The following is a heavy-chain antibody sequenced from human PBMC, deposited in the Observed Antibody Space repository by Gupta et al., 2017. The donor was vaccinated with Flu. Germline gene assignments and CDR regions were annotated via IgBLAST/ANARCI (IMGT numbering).Heavy chain of an antibody. J-gene: IGHJ4*02. D-gene: IGHD5-12*01. CDR1: GFIFSDYS. Sequence: QVQLVESGGGLVKPGGSLRLSCAASGFIFSDYSMSWIRQAPGKGLEWISYISGDGSIKSYADYVKGRFTISRDSAKKSLFLQMNSLRAEDTAVYYCAKERGYENNYFHYWGQGTLVTVSS. CDR2: ISGDGSIK. V-gene: IGHV3-11*01. CDR3: AKERGYENNYFHY.